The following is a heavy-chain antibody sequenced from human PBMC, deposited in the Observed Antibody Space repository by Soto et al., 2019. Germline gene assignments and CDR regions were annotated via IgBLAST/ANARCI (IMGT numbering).Heavy chain of an antibody. CDR3: TREGNGYKYYFDY. V-gene: IGHV3-30-3*01. Sequence: WGSLRFSCAASGFIFNGYVLHWVRQAPGKGLEWVAMISYDGSSKYYADSVKGRFTISRDNSKNTMYLQMNSLRPEDTAVYYCTREGNGYKYYFDYWGQGTLVTVSS. CDR1: GFIFNGYV. J-gene: IGHJ4*02. CDR2: ISYDGSSK. D-gene: IGHD5-12*01.